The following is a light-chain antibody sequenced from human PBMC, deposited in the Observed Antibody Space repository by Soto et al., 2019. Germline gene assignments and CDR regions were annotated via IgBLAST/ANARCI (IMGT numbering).Light chain of an antibody. J-gene: IGKJ2*01. CDR3: QHYNNWPYT. CDR1: QSVGTY. CDR2: GAS. Sequence: ETVLTQSPATLSVSPGDRANLSCRASQSVGTYLAWYQQKPGQAPRLLIYGASSRVTGIPGRFSGSGSGTEFTLTITSLQSADSAVYYCQHYNNWPYTFGQGTKVDIK. V-gene: IGKV3-15*01.